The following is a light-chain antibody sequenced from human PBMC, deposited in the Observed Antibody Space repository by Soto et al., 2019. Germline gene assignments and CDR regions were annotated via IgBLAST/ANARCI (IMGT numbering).Light chain of an antibody. CDR3: QQYFGSPLT. CDR2: WAS. V-gene: IGKV4-1*01. CDR1: QSVLYSSNNKTY. J-gene: IGKJ4*01. Sequence: DIVMTQSPDSLAVSLGERATINCKSSQSVLYSSNNKTYLAWYQQKPGQPPKLLIYWASTRESGVPDRFSGSGSGTDFTLTIISLQAEDVAVYYCQQYFGSPLTFGGGTKVEIK.